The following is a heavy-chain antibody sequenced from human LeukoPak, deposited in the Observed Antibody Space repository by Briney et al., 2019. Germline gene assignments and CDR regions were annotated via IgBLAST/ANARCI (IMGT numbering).Heavy chain of an antibody. D-gene: IGHD5-18*01. V-gene: IGHV3-11*01. CDR2: ISPGGDEV. CDR1: GFIFSDYH. CDR3: AKNVDTAMDAVDY. Sequence: GGSLRLSCAASGFIFSDYHMSWIRQAPGKGLEWVSYISPGGDEVYFADSVKGRFTISRDNAKNSLFLQMSSLTAEDTAVYYCAKNVDTAMDAVDYWGQGTLVTVSS. J-gene: IGHJ4*02.